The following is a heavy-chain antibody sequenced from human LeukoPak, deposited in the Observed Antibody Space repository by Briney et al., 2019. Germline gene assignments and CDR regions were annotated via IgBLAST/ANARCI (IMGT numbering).Heavy chain of an antibody. J-gene: IGHJ4*02. D-gene: IGHD6-13*01. CDR1: GYTFTRYG. Sequence: GASVKVSCKASGYTFTRYGISWVRQAPGQGLEWMGWISAYNGNTNYAQKLQGRVTMTTDTSTSTAYMELRSLRSDDTAVYYCARGRDSSSWYDVFDYWGQGTLVTVSS. V-gene: IGHV1-18*01. CDR2: ISAYNGNT. CDR3: ARGRDSSSWYDVFDY.